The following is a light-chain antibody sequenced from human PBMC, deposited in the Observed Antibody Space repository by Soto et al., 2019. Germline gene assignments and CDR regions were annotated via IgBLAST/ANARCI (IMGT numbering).Light chain of an antibody. CDR3: QQYGRSPFLT. CDR2: GAS. J-gene: IGKJ4*01. V-gene: IGKV3-20*01. Sequence: EIVLTQSPGTLSLSPGERATLSCRASQSVSSSYLAWYQQKPGQAPRLLIHGASNRATGIPDRFSGSGSGTDFTLTISRLEPEDFAVYYCQQYGRSPFLTFGGGTKVEIK. CDR1: QSVSSSY.